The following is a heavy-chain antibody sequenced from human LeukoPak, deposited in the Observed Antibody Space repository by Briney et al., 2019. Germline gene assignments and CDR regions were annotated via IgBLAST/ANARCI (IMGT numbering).Heavy chain of an antibody. J-gene: IGHJ4*02. CDR2: INHSGST. CDR3: ARRIEKTAMVDY. D-gene: IGHD5-18*01. Sequence: PSETLSLICAVYGGSFIDYYWSWIRQPPGKGLEWIGEINHSGSTNYNPSLKSRVTISVDTSKNQFSLKLSSVTAADTAVYYCARRIEKTAMVDYWGQGTLVTVSS. V-gene: IGHV4-34*01. CDR1: GGSFIDYY.